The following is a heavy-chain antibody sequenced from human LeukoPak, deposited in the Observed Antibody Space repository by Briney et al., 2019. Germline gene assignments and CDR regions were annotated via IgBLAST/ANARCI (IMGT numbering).Heavy chain of an antibody. CDR2: IYYSGST. CDR1: GGSISSYY. D-gene: IGHD6-13*01. CDR3: ASSRNYYYYGMDV. J-gene: IGHJ6*02. V-gene: IGHV4-59*01. Sequence: SETLSLTCTASGGSISSYYWSWIRQPPGKGLEWIGYIYYSGSTNYNPSLKSRVTISVDTSKNQFSLKLSSVTAADTAVYYCASSRNYYYYGMDVWGQGTTVTVSS.